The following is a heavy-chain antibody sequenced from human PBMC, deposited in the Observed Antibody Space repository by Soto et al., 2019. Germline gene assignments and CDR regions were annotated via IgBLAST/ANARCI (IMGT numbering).Heavy chain of an antibody. J-gene: IGHJ5*01. Sequence: QITLKESGPTLVNPTQTLTLTCTFSGFSLSTSGAAVGWIHQPPGKALELIAPAYWDDDKRYSPSSKNRVTITKDISKDHVFMTLPIAVPGDTATYYCAHWQLVTFFCFFTQSNVWFDSWGQGTLVTVSS. D-gene: IGHD3-3*01. V-gene: IGHV2-5*02. CDR3: AHWQLVTFFCFFTQSNVWFDS. CDR2: AYWDDDK. CDR1: GFSLSTSGAA.